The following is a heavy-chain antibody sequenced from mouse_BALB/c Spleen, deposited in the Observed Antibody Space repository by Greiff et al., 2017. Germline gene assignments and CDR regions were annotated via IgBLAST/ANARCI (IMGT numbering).Heavy chain of an antibody. CDR1: GFTFSSYG. CDR3: GGGNPAWFAY. J-gene: IGHJ3*01. Sequence: EVHLVESGGGLVQPGGSRKLSCAASGFTFSSYGMSWVRQTPDKRLELVATINSGGSYTYYPDSVKGRFTISRDNAKNTLYLQMSSLKSEDTAMYYCGGGNPAWFAYWGQGTLVTVSA. D-gene: IGHD2-1*01. CDR2: INSGGSYT. V-gene: IGHV5-6*01.